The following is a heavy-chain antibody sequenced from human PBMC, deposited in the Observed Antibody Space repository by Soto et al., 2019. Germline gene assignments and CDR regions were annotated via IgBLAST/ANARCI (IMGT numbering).Heavy chain of an antibody. V-gene: IGHV5-51*01. CDR2: IYPGDSDT. D-gene: IGHD2-2*01. J-gene: IGHJ5*02. Sequence: PGESLKISCKGSGYSFTSYWIGWVRQMPGKGLEWMGIIYPGDSDTRYSPSFQGQVTISADKSISTAYLQWSSLKASDTAMYYCARDALGYCGSTSCPLPGSDWFDPWGQGTLVTVS. CDR1: GYSFTSYW. CDR3: ARDALGYCGSTSCPLPGSDWFDP.